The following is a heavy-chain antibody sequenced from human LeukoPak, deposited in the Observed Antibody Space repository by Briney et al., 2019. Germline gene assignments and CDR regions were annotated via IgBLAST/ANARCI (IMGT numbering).Heavy chain of an antibody. CDR2: INPNDGTT. CDR3: ARSGGRYSYGLDVS. CDR1: ASTFTNYF. D-gene: IGHD5-18*01. Sequence: ASVKVSCKASASTFTNYFMHWVRQAPGQGLGWVGVINPNDGTTSYAQRFQGRVTMTRDTSTSTVYMELSSLRSEDTSVYYCARSGGRYSYGLDVSWGQGTLLTVSS. V-gene: IGHV1-46*01. J-gene: IGHJ5*02.